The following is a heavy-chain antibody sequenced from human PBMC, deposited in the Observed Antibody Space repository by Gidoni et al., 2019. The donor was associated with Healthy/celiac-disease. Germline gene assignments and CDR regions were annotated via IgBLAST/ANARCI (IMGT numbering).Heavy chain of an antibody. D-gene: IGHD2-15*01. V-gene: IGHV5-51*01. J-gene: IGHJ1*01. CDR1: GYSFTSYW. CDR3: ARPATYCSGGSCYQEYFQH. Sequence: EVQLVQSGAEVKKPGESLKISCKGSGYSFTSYWIGWWRQMPGKGLEWIGIIYPGDSDTRYSPSFQGQVTISADKSISTAYLQWSSLKASDTAMYYCARPATYCSGGSCYQEYFQHWGQGTLVTVSS. CDR2: IYPGDSDT.